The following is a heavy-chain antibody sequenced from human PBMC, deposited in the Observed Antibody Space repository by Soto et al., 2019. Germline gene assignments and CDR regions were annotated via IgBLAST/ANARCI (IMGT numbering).Heavy chain of an antibody. V-gene: IGHV3-48*01. D-gene: IGHD4-4*01. J-gene: IGHJ4*02. CDR2: ISSSSSTI. Sequence: GGSLRLSCAASGFTFSSYSMNWVRQAPGKGLEWVSYISSSSSTIYYADSVKGRFTISRDNAKNSLYLQMNSLRAEDTAEYYCARDYEAVDDYSNYGLDYWGQGTLVTVSS. CDR1: GFTFSSYS. CDR3: ARDYEAVDDYSNYGLDY.